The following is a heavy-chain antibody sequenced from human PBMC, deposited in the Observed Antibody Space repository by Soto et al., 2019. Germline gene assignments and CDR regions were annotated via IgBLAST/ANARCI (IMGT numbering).Heavy chain of an antibody. Sequence: EVQLVESGGGLVQPGRSLRLSCAASGFTFDDYAMHWVRQAPGKGLEWVSGISWNSGSIGYADSVKGRFTISRDNAKNSLYLQMNSLRAEDTALYYCARDHIVVVVAATRRYFDYWGQGTLVTVSS. V-gene: IGHV3-9*01. CDR1: GFTFDDYA. J-gene: IGHJ4*02. D-gene: IGHD2-15*01. CDR3: ARDHIVVVVAATRRYFDY. CDR2: ISWNSGSI.